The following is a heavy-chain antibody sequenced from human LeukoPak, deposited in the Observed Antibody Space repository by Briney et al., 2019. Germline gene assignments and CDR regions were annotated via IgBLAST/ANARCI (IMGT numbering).Heavy chain of an antibody. CDR1: GFTFSSYA. Sequence: GGSLRLSCAASGFTFSSYAMSWVRQAPGKGLDWVSYISSSCSTIYYADAVKGRFTISRDNAKNSLYLQMNSLRAEDTAVYYCAELGITMIGGVWGKGTTVTISS. CDR2: ISSSCSTI. D-gene: IGHD3-10*02. V-gene: IGHV3-48*04. J-gene: IGHJ6*04. CDR3: AELGITMIGGV.